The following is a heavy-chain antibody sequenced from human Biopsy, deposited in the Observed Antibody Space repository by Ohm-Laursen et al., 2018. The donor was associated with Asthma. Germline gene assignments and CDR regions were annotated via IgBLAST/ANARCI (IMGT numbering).Heavy chain of an antibody. Sequence: ASVKVSCNTSGYTFNSAGITWVRQAPGQGLEWMGWISVYNGNTRVAQKLQDRVTMITDTSTSTAYMELRSLRSDDTAMYFCARAVDYSHYYGIDVWGQGTTVTVS. CDR3: ARAVDYSHYYGIDV. CDR2: ISVYNGNT. J-gene: IGHJ6*02. CDR1: GYTFNSAG. V-gene: IGHV1-18*01. D-gene: IGHD3-10*01.